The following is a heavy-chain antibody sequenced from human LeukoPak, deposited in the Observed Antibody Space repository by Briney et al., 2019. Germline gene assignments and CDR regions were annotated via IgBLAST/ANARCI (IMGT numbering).Heavy chain of an antibody. CDR2: IIPIFGTA. Sequence: SVKVSCKASGGTFSSYAISWVRQAPGQGLEWMGGIIPIFGTANYAQKFQGRVTITADESTSTAYMELSSLRSEDTAVYYCAATPGRGYTVTKNYYYGMDVWGQGTTVTVSS. CDR1: GGTFSSYA. V-gene: IGHV1-69*01. CDR3: AATPGRGYTVTKNYYYGMDV. D-gene: IGHD4-11*01. J-gene: IGHJ6*02.